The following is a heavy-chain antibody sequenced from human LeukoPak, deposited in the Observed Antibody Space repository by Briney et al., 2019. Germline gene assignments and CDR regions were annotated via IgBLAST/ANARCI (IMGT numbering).Heavy chain of an antibody. J-gene: IGHJ3*02. CDR1: GFTFNSYS. CDR2: ISSSSSYM. CDR3: ASRTTGNYDAFDI. Sequence: TGGSLRLSCAASGFTFNSYSMNWVRQAPGKGLEWVSSISSSSSYMYYADSVKGRFTISRDNAKNSLYLQMNSLSAEDTAMYYCASRTTGNYDAFDIWGQGTMVTVSS. D-gene: IGHD4-17*01. V-gene: IGHV3-21*01.